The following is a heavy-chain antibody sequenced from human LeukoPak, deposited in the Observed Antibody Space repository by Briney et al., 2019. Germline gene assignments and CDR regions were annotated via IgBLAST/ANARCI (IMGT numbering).Heavy chain of an antibody. CDR2: IKQDGSEK. CDR1: GFTFNDYA. J-gene: IGHJ4*02. V-gene: IGHV3-7*01. CDR3: ARLSIAAAATY. Sequence: PGGSLRLSCAASGFTFNDYAMHWVRQAPGKGLEWVANIKQDGSEKYYVDSVKGRFTISRDNAKNSLYLQMNSLRAEDTAVYYCARLSIAAAATYWGQGTLVTVSS. D-gene: IGHD6-13*01.